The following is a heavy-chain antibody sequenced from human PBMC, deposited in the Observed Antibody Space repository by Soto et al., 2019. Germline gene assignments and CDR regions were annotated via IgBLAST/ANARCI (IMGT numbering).Heavy chain of an antibody. V-gene: IGHV1-69*13. CDR3: ARDPANWFDP. CDR2: IIPIFGTA. Sequence: SVKVSCKASGGTFSSYAISWVRQAPGQGLEWMGGIIPIFGTANYAQKFQDRVTITADESTSTAYMELSSLRSEDTAVYYCARDPANWFDPWGQGTLVTVSS. CDR1: GGTFSSYA. J-gene: IGHJ5*02.